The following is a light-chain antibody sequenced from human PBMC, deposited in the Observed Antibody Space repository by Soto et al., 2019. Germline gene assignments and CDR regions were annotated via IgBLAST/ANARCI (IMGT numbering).Light chain of an antibody. CDR1: QIVSSSY. CDR3: QQYGSSRT. CDR2: GAS. V-gene: IGKV3-20*01. Sequence: EIVLTQSPVTLSLSPGERATLSFSAIQIVSSSYLAWYQQNPGQAPRLLIYGASSRATGIPDRFSGSGSGTDFTLTISRLEPEDFAVYYCQQYGSSRTFGQGTKVDI. J-gene: IGKJ1*01.